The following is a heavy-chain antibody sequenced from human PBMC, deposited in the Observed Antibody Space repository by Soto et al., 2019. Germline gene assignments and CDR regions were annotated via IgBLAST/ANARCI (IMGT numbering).Heavy chain of an antibody. CDR2: ITSSGGST. J-gene: IGHJ5*02. D-gene: IGHD3-16*01. CDR1: GFTFRNYY. CDR3: ARDKYTNYVNYFAL. V-gene: IGHV3-11*01. Sequence: WVSLRLSCAASGFTFRNYYMTWMRQTPGKGLEWISTITSSGGSTYYAASVKGRVTISRDNANNSLYLQMTGLRAEDTALYYCARDKYTNYVNYFALWGKGTLVTVSS.